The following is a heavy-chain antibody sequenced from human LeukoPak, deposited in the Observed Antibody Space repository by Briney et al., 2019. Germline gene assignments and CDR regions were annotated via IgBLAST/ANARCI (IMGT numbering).Heavy chain of an antibody. Sequence: ASVTVSCKASGGTFSSYAISWVRQAPGQGLEWMGGIIPIFGTANYAQKFQGRVTITADESTSTAYMELSSLRSEDTAVYYCARVGSYYDSSGDPREDYWGQGTLVTVSS. D-gene: IGHD3-22*01. V-gene: IGHV1-69*01. J-gene: IGHJ4*02. CDR1: GGTFSSYA. CDR2: IIPIFGTA. CDR3: ARVGSYYDSSGDPREDY.